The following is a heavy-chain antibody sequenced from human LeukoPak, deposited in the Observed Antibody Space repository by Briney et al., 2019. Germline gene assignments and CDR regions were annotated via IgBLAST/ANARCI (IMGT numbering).Heavy chain of an antibody. V-gene: IGHV4-59*01. D-gene: IGHD2-2*01. Sequence: PSETLSLTCTVSGGSISSYYWSWIRQPPGKGLEWIGYIYYSGSTNYNPSLKSRVTISVDTSKNQFSLKLSSVTAADTAVYYCARRPYCSSTSCYGYFDYWGQGTLVTVSS. CDR1: GGSISSYY. CDR2: IYYSGST. CDR3: ARRPYCSSTSCYGYFDY. J-gene: IGHJ4*02.